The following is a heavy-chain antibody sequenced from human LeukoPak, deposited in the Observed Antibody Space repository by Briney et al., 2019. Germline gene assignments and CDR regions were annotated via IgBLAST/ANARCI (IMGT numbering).Heavy chain of an antibody. D-gene: IGHD1/OR15-1a*01. V-gene: IGHV3-72*01. CDR1: GFKFSDHY. CDR2: SRNKASSYTT. J-gene: IGHJ6*01. Sequence: GGSQRLSCAASGFKFSDHYIDWVRQAPGKGLEWVGRSRNKASSYTTEYAASVEGRFTISRDVSESSLYLQMNSLRTEDTAVYYCGRIAINANNRMGVWGEQRTVAVVS. CDR3: GRIAINANNRMGV.